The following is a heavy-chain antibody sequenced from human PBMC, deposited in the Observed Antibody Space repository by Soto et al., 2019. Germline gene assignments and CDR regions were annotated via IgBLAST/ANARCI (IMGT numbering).Heavy chain of an antibody. Sequence: SETLSLTCTVSGGSVSSGHFYWNWIRQPPGKGLEWIGQISDSGNTNYNPSLKSRVTISIDTSKNQFSLKLSSVTAADTAVYYCATHGGGPPPLDDYWGQGTLVTVSS. CDR1: GGSVSSGHFY. D-gene: IGHD3-16*01. J-gene: IGHJ4*02. V-gene: IGHV4-61*01. CDR3: ATHGGGPPPLDDY. CDR2: ISDSGNT.